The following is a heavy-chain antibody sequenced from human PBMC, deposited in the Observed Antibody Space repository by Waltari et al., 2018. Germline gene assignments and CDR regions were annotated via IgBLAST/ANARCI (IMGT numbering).Heavy chain of an antibody. J-gene: IGHJ4*02. CDR2: LSYDGSNR. CDR3: VRDSTKRAWGY. Sequence: QVHLVESGGGVVQPGRSLRLSCPPSGLPFSNYAMHWVRQAPGKGLDWVAVLSYDGSNRYYADSVKGRFIISRDNSKNTLYLQMNSLTAEDTAVYYCVRDSTKRAWGYWGQGTLVTVSS. V-gene: IGHV3-33*05. CDR1: GLPFSNYA. D-gene: IGHD3-16*01.